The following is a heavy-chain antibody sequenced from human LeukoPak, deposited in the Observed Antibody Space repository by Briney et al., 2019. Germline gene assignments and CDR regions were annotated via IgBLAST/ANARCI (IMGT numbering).Heavy chain of an antibody. CDR2: IDTDGSIT. CDR3: LRSYDY. Sequence: GGSLKPSCAAPGFTFSSYWMTWVRKAPGKGLVWVSRIDTDGSITSYADSVKGRFTISRDNAKNTLYLQMNSLSAEDTAVYYCLRSYDYWGQGTLVTVSS. D-gene: IGHD3-10*01. CDR1: GFTFSSYW. J-gene: IGHJ4*02. V-gene: IGHV3-74*01.